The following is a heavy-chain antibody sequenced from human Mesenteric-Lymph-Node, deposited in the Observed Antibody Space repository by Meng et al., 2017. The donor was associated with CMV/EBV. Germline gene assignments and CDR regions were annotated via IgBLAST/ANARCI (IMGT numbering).Heavy chain of an antibody. CDR3: AREMEAARPAFDI. D-gene: IGHD6-6*01. V-gene: IGHV4-31*03. J-gene: IGHJ3*02. CDR2: IYYSGNT. Sequence: SETLSLTCTVSGGSISSGGYYWSWIRQHPGKGLEWIGYIYYSGNTYYNPSLKSRVTISVDTSKNQFSLKLSSVTAADTAVYYCAREMEAARPAFDIWGQGTMVTVSS. CDR1: GGSISSGGYY.